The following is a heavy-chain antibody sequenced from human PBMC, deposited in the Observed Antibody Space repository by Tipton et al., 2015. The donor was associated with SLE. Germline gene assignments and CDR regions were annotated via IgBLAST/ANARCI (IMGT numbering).Heavy chain of an antibody. V-gene: IGHV4-34*01. Sequence: LRLSCAVYGGSFSGYYWSWIRQPPGEGLEWIGEINHSGSTNYNPSLKSRVTISVDTSKNQFSLKLTSVTAADTAFYYCARGKISWAIFVVKNYFDSWGQGTLVTVSS. CDR1: GGSFSGYY. CDR2: INHSGST. D-gene: IGHD2-21*01. CDR3: ARGKISWAIFVVKNYFDS. J-gene: IGHJ4*02.